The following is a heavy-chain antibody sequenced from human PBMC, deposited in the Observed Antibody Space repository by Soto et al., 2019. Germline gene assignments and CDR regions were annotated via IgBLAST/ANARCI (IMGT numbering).Heavy chain of an antibody. CDR2: VNWKGASI. CDR1: GSTFDDYA. J-gene: IGHJ3*02. D-gene: IGHD6-6*01. CDR3: TKDRAARLDVFDI. Sequence: PGGSLRLSCAASGSTFDDYAMHWARQAPGKGLEWVSGVNWKGASIAYADSVKGRFTISRDNVKNFVYLQMNSLKTEDTALYYCTKDRAARLDVFDIWGQGTMVTVSS. V-gene: IGHV3-9*01.